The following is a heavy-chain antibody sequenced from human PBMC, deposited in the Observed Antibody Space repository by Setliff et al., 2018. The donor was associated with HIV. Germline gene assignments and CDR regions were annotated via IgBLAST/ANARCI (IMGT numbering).Heavy chain of an antibody. CDR3: AIGSSNWPHRPNNYYFDY. D-gene: IGHD6-13*01. J-gene: IGHJ4*02. Sequence: ASVKVSCKASGDTFTTYALHWVRQASGQRLEWMGWINAGNGDTKSSQKFQGRVTITRDTSARTAYMELSSLRSEDTGVYYCAIGSSNWPHRPNNYYFDYWGQGTPVPSPQ. CDR2: INAGNGDT. CDR1: GDTFTTYA. V-gene: IGHV1-3*01.